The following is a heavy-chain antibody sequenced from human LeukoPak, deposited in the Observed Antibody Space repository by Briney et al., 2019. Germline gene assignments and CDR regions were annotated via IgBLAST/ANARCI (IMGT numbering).Heavy chain of an antibody. CDR2: IYYRGDI. D-gene: IGHD3/OR15-3a*01. CDR3: ATNKDWAEAD. V-gene: IGHV4-59*03. CDR1: DGSIRTYY. J-gene: IGHJ4*02. Sequence: IPSETLSLTCSVSDGSIRTYYWSWIRQSPGQGLEWIGNIYYRGDINYNPSLKSRVIISIDTSKNQFSPKVTSLTAADTAVYYCATNKDWAEADWGQGTLVIVSS.